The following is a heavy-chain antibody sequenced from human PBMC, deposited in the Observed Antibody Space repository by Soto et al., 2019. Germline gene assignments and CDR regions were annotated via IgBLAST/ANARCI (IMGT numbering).Heavy chain of an antibody. CDR2: INPNSGGT. D-gene: IGHD6-6*01. CDR1: GYTFTGYY. V-gene: IGHV1-2*04. CDR3: ARGSSIAAPGGYYYDGMEV. J-gene: IGHJ6*02. Sequence: GASVKVSCKASGYTFTGYYMHWLRQAPGQGLEWMGWINPNSGGTNYAQKFQGWVTMTRDTSISTAYMELSRLRSDDTAVYDCARGSSIAAPGGYYYDGMEVWGQGTTVTVSS.